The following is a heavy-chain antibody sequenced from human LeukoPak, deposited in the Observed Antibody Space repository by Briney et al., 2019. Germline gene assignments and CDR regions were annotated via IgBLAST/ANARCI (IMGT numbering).Heavy chain of an antibody. J-gene: IGHJ4*02. Sequence: ASVWVTCRASGYTFTGYYLHWMRQAPGQGLEWMGLINPSTGGTNYEQKFQGRVTMTRDTSITTAYMELTSLRSDDTAVYYCARDPAIYYESDYYFDNWGQGTLVTVSS. V-gene: IGHV1-2*02. CDR1: GYTFTGYY. CDR3: ARDPAIYYESDYYFDN. CDR2: INPSTGGT. D-gene: IGHD3-22*01.